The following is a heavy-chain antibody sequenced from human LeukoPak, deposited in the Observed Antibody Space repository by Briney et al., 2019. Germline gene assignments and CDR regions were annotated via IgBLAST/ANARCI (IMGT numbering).Heavy chain of an antibody. CDR1: GGSFSGYY. V-gene: IGHV4-34*01. J-gene: IGHJ4*02. CDR3: ARGTVVEPLKH. Sequence: KASETLSLTCAAYGGSFSGYYWSWIRQPPGKGLEWIGEINHGGSTNYNPSLKSRVTISVDTSKNQFSLKLSSVTAADTAVYYCARGTVVEPLKHWGQGTLVTVSS. CDR2: INHGGST. D-gene: IGHD4-23*01.